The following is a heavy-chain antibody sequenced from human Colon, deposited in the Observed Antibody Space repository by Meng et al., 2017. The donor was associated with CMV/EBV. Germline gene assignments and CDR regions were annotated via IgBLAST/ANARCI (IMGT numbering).Heavy chain of an antibody. J-gene: IGHJ4*02. CDR1: GFTFSTYS. Sequence: GESLKISCAAPGFTFSTYSLNWVRQAPGKGLEWVSSISHSSDTYYADSVKGRFTLSRDNAQNSVYLQLNSLTAEDTAVYYCARGWPPDYWGQGTLVTVSS. V-gene: IGHV3-21*06. D-gene: IGHD6-13*01. CDR3: ARGWPPDY. CDR2: ISHSSDT.